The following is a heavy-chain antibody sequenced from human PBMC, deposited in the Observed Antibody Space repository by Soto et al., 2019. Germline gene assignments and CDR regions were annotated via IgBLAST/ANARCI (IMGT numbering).Heavy chain of an antibody. Sequence: QLQLQESGPGLVKPSETLSLTCTVSGGSISSSSYYWGWIRQPPGKGLEWIGSIYYSGSTYYNPSLKSRVTRSVATSKNQFSLKLSSVTAADTAVYYCARLAVAGQYYFDYWGQGTLVTVSS. V-gene: IGHV4-39*01. CDR3: ARLAVAGQYYFDY. CDR1: GGSISSSSYY. D-gene: IGHD6-19*01. J-gene: IGHJ4*02. CDR2: IYYSGST.